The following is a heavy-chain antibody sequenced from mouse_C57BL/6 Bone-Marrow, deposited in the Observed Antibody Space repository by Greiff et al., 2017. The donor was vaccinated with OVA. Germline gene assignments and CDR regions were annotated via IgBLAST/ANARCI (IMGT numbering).Heavy chain of an antibody. CDR2: INPNYGTT. D-gene: IGHD1-1*01. CDR1: GYSFTDYN. J-gene: IGHJ1*03. Sequence: EVQLQQSGPELGKPGASVKISCKASGYSFTDYNMNWVKQSNGKSLEWIGVINPNYGTTSYNQKFKGKATLTVDQSSSTAYMQLNSLTSEDSAVYYCARYEATVVARYFDVWGTGTTVTVSS. V-gene: IGHV1-39*01. CDR3: ARYEATVVARYFDV.